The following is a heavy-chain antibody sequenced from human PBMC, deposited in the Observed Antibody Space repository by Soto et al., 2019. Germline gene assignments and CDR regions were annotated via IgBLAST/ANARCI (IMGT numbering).Heavy chain of an antibody. J-gene: IGHJ6*03. CDR3: ARVFMGSGSYPKIYYYYYYMDV. CDR1: GYTFTSYG. Sequence: QVQLVQSGAEVKKPGASVKVSCKASGYTFTSYGISWVRQAPGQGLEWMGWISAYNGNTNYAQKLQGRVTMTTDTSTNTAYMELRSLRSDDTAVYYCARVFMGSGSYPKIYYYYYYMDVWGKGTTVTVSS. V-gene: IGHV1-18*01. D-gene: IGHD3-10*01. CDR2: ISAYNGNT.